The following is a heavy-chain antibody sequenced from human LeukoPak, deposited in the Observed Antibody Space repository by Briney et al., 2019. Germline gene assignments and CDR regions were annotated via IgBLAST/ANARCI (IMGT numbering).Heavy chain of an antibody. D-gene: IGHD5-18*01. Sequence: ASVKVSCKASGGTFSSYAISWVRQAPGQGLEWMGGIIPIFGTANYAQKFQGRVTITADESTSTAYMELSSLRSEDTAVYYCARLEGDYRGYSYGYDRYWGQGTLVTVSS. V-gene: IGHV1-69*13. CDR3: ARLEGDYRGYSYGYDRY. CDR1: GGTFSSYA. CDR2: IIPIFGTA. J-gene: IGHJ4*02.